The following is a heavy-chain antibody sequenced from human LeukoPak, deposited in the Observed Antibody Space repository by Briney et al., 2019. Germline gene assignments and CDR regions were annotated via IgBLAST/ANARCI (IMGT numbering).Heavy chain of an antibody. CDR3: ARLGTAGRGYYFDY. J-gene: IGHJ4*02. CDR2: INTDGSST. D-gene: IGHD6-13*01. CDR1: GFTFSSYW. Sequence: PGGSLRLSCAASGFTFSSYWMHWVRQAPGKGLVWVSRINTDGSSTSYADSVKGRFTISRDNAKNTLYLQMNSLRAEDTAVYYCARLGTAGRGYYFDYWGQGTLDTVSS. V-gene: IGHV3-74*01.